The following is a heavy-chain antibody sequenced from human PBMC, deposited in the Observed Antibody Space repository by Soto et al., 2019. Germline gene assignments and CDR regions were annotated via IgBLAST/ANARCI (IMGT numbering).Heavy chain of an antibody. D-gene: IGHD3-3*01. Sequence: GSLRLSCAASGFTFSSYAMSWVRQVPGKGLEWVSGISGSGGSTNYADSVKGRFTISRDNSKNTLYLQMNSLRAEDTAVYYCAKGSYYDFWSGYSYYFDYWGQGTLVTVSS. V-gene: IGHV3-23*01. CDR2: ISGSGGST. CDR1: GFTFSSYA. CDR3: AKGSYYDFWSGYSYYFDY. J-gene: IGHJ4*02.